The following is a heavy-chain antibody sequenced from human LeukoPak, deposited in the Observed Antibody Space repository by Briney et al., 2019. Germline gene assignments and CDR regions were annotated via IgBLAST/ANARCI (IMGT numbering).Heavy chain of an antibody. CDR1: GGSFADYY. V-gene: IGHV4-34*01. J-gene: IGHJ4*02. CDR2: INHSGTK. Sequence: PSETLSLTCALYGGSFADYYWSWVRQSPGKGLEWIGEINHSGTKRYNLSLKSRLVMSIDTSKNQFSLRLSSVTAADTAVYYCARRRGNTSGFQGYYFDYWGQGTLVTVSS. D-gene: IGHD6-19*01. CDR3: ARRRGNTSGFQGYYFDY.